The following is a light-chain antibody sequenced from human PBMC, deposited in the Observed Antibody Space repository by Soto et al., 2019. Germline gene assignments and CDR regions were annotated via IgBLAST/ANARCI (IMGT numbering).Light chain of an antibody. CDR2: KVS. V-gene: IGKV2-30*01. CDR1: QSLVYSDGNTY. J-gene: IGKJ5*01. CDR3: MQGTHWPPIT. Sequence: DVVMTQSPLSLPVTLGQPASISCRSSQSLVYSDGNTYLSWFQQRPGQSPRHLIYKVSNRDSGVPDRFSGSGSGTDLTLKISRVEAEDVGVYYCMQGTHWPPITFGQGTRLEIK.